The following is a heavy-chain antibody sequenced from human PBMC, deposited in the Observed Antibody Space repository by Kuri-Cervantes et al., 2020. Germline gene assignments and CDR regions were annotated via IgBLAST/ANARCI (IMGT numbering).Heavy chain of an antibody. CDR3: ARLDGRDGYNRREY. Sequence: GGSLRLSCAVSGFDFTRFWMSWVRQAPGKGLEWVSVIYSGGSTYYADSVKGRFTISRDNSKNTLYLQMNSLRAEDTAVYYCARLDGRDGYNRREYWGQGTLVTVSS. CDR2: IYSGGST. J-gene: IGHJ4*02. CDR1: GFDFTRFW. V-gene: IGHV3-53*01. D-gene: IGHD5-24*01.